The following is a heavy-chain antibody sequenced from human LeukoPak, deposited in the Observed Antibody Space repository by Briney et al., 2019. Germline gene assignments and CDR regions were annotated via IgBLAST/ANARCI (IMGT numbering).Heavy chain of an antibody. CDR3: AREDRGGGYLDY. J-gene: IGHJ4*02. CDR1: GFTFSSYA. Sequence: GGSLRLSCAASGFTFSSYAMHWVRQAPGKGLEWVAVISYDGSNKYYADSVKGRFTISRDNSKNTLYLQMNSLRAEDTAVYYCAREDRGGGYLDYWGQGTLVTVSS. V-gene: IGHV3-30-3*01. D-gene: IGHD3-16*01. CDR2: ISYDGSNK.